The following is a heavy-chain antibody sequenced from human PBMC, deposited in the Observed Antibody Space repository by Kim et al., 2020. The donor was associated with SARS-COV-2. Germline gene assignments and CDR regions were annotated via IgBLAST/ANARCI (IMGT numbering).Heavy chain of an antibody. CDR3: AKVPPLDCSSTSCLTEWYFDY. Sequence: GGSLRLSCAASGFTFSSYAMSWVRQAPGKGLEWVSAISGSGGSTYYADSVKGRFTISRDNSKNTLYLQMNSLRAEDTAVYYCAKVPPLDCSSTSCLTEWYFDYWGQGTLVTVSS. J-gene: IGHJ4*02. V-gene: IGHV3-23*01. D-gene: IGHD2-2*01. CDR2: ISGSGGST. CDR1: GFTFSSYA.